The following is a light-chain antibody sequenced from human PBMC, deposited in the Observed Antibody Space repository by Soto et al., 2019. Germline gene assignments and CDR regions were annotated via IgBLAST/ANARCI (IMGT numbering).Light chain of an antibody. Sequence: EIVLTQSPATLSSFPGDNVTLSCRASQSVRSNLAWYQQKPGQAPRLLIYGASTRATGIPARFSGSGSGTEFTLTISSLQSEDFAVYYCQQYNNWPLYTFGQGTKLEIK. CDR2: GAS. V-gene: IGKV3-15*01. CDR1: QSVRSN. CDR3: QQYNNWPLYT. J-gene: IGKJ2*01.